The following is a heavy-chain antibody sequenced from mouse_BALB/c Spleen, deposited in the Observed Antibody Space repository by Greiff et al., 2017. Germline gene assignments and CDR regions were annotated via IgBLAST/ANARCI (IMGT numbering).Heavy chain of an antibody. CDR3: ARGVITTVVATSDFDY. V-gene: IGHV1S137*01. CDR1: GYTFTDYA. D-gene: IGHD1-1*01. Sequence: VQLQQPGAELVKPGASVKISCKGSGYTFTDYAMHWVKQSHAKSLEWIGVISTYYGDASYNQKFKGKATMTVDKSSSTAYMELARLTSEDSAIYYCARGVITTVVATSDFDYWGQGTTLTVSS. CDR2: ISTYYGDA. J-gene: IGHJ2*01.